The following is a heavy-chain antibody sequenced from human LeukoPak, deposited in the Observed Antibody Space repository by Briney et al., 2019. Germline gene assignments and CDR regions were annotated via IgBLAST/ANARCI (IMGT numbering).Heavy chain of an antibody. CDR2: INPNSGGT. CDR3: ARDSTLIVVVPAAMTRFDP. V-gene: IGHV1-2*02. D-gene: IGHD2-2*01. Sequence: ASVKVSCKASGYTFTGYYMHWVRQAPGQGLERMGWINPNSGGTNYAQKFQGRVTMTRDTSISTAYMELSRLRSDDTAVYYCARDSTLIVVVPAAMTRFDPWGQGTLVTVSS. J-gene: IGHJ5*02. CDR1: GYTFTGYY.